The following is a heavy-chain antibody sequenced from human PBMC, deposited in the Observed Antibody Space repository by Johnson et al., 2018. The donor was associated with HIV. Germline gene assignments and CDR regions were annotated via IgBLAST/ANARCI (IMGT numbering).Heavy chain of an antibody. Sequence: VQLVESGGGVVRPGGSLRVSCAASGFTFDDYGMNWVRQAPGKGLEWVSGIHWNGGSTGYADSMKGRFTISRDNAKNTLYLQMNSLRIEDTAVYYCASVDTAMVDTFDIWGQGTMVTVSS. CDR3: ASVDTAMVDTFDI. CDR1: GFTFDDYG. J-gene: IGHJ3*02. V-gene: IGHV3-20*04. CDR2: IHWNGGST. D-gene: IGHD5-18*01.